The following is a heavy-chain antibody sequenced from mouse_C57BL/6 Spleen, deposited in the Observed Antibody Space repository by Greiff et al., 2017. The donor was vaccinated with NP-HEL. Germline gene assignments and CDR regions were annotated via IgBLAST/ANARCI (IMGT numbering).Heavy chain of an antibody. Sequence: QVQLQQPGAELVRPGTSVKLSCKASGYTFTSYWMHWVKQRPGQGLEWIGVIDPSDSYTNYNQKFKGKATLTVDTSSSTAYMQLSSLTSEDSAVYYCAREGGPDAMDYWGQGTSVTVSS. J-gene: IGHJ4*01. V-gene: IGHV1-59*01. D-gene: IGHD1-1*02. CDR3: AREGGPDAMDY. CDR2: IDPSDSYT. CDR1: GYTFTSYW.